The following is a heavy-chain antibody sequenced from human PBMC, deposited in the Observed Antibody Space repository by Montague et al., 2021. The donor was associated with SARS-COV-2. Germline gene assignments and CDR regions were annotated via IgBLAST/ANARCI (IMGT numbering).Heavy chain of an antibody. CDR3: ARDRLVDRARRTGACIDP. CDR2: ISHSADT. CDR1: RGSFSDYY. D-gene: IGHD1-14*01. J-gene: IGHJ5*01. V-gene: IGHV4-34*01. Sequence: SETLSLTCAVYRGSFSDYYWSWIRQSPEKGLEWIGEISHSADTNYNPSLNSRVSISIDTSNNQFSLRLDSVTAADTAVYYCARDRLVDRARRTGACIDPWGQGTLVTVSA.